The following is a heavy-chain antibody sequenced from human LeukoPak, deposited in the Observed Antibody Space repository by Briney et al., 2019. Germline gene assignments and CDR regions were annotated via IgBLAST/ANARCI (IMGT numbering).Heavy chain of an antibody. CDR1: GFTFNKYS. V-gene: IGHV3-48*01. J-gene: IGHJ6*03. Sequence: GGSLRLSCVASGFTFNKYSMNWVRQAPGKGLQWLSYISGSSRTIYYADSVKGRFAISRDNARNSLYLQMNSLRVEDTAVYYCAKGAEEGVVITSVYYYYMDVWGKGTTVTISS. CDR3: AKGAEEGVVITSVYYYYMDV. D-gene: IGHD3-22*01. CDR2: ISGSSRTI.